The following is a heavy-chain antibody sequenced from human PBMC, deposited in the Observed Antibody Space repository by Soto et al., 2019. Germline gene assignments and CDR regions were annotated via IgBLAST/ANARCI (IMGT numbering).Heavy chain of an antibody. J-gene: IGHJ6*02. Sequence: SVKVSCKASGGTFSSYAISWVRQAPGQGLEWMGGIIPIFGTANYAQKFQGRVTITADESTSTAYMELSSLRSEDTAVYYCAREDTATIYYYYGMDVWGQGTTVTVSS. V-gene: IGHV1-69*13. CDR3: AREDTATIYYYYGMDV. D-gene: IGHD5-18*01. CDR1: GGTFSSYA. CDR2: IIPIFGTA.